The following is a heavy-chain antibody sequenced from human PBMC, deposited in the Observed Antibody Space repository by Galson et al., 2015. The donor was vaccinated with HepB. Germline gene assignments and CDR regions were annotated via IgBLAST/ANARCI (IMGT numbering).Heavy chain of an antibody. CDR2: LTGSSDIT. V-gene: IGHV3-23*01. D-gene: IGHD1-1*01. Sequence: SLRLSCAASGFTFSRNAMSWVRQAPGKGLEWVSSLTGSSDITNIADSAKGRCSISRDNYKNTLSRQMHRLRVEDTAFYYCARTTWRDKNWPIFDSWGQGTLVTVSS. J-gene: IGHJ4*02. CDR3: ARTTWRDKNWPIFDS. CDR1: GFTFSRNA.